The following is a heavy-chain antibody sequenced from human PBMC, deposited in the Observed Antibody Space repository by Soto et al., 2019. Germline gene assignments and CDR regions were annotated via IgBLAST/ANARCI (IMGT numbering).Heavy chain of an antibody. J-gene: IGHJ3*02. CDR1: GFTFTSYA. V-gene: IGHV3-30-3*01. CDR3: ARGASSGYYYLPGGTAFDI. D-gene: IGHD3-22*01. CDR2: ISYDGSNK. Sequence: QVQLVESGGGVVQPGRSLRLSCAASGFTFTSYAMHWVRQAPGKGLEWVAVISYDGSNKFYADSVKGRFTISRDNSKNTRYLPMNSLRAEDTVVYYCARGASSGYYYLPGGTAFDIWGQGTMVTVSS.